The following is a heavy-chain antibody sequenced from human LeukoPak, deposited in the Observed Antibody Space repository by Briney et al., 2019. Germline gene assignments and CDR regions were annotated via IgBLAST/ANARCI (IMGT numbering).Heavy chain of an antibody. D-gene: IGHD6-19*01. CDR3: AKGVAVAGTWYWFDP. CDR2: ISGSGGST. CDR1: GLTFSNYA. Sequence: GGSLRLSCAASGLTFSNYAMNGVRQAPGKGLEWVSSISGSGGSTYYADSVKGRFTISRETSKNTLYLQMNSLRAEDTAVYFCAKGVAVAGTWYWFDPWGQGTLVPVSS. J-gene: IGHJ5*02. V-gene: IGHV3-23*01.